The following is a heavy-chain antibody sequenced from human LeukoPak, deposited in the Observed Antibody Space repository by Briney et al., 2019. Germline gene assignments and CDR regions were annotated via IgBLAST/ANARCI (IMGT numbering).Heavy chain of an antibody. J-gene: IGHJ4*02. CDR2: INPNSGGP. V-gene: IGHV1-2*06. CDR3: ARVQAGTTFDY. Sequence: ASVKVSCKASGYTFTGYYMHWVRQAPGQGLEWMGRINPNSGGPNYAQKFQGRVTMTRDTSISTAYMELSRLRSDDTAVYYCARVQAGTTFDYWGQGTLVTVSS. CDR1: GYTFTGYY. D-gene: IGHD1-7*01.